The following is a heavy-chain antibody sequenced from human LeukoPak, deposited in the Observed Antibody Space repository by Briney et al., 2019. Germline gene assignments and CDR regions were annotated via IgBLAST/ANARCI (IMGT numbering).Heavy chain of an antibody. CDR1: EFTFSSYS. J-gene: IGHJ6*02. Sequence: GGSLRLSCAASEFTFSSYSMSWVRQAPGKGLEWVSYISSIGSTIYYADSVQGRFTISRDNAKNSLYLQMNSLRAEDTGVYYCARDRAYYYDSSGYYRYYYYGMDVWGQGATVTVSS. V-gene: IGHV3-48*04. CDR3: ARDRAYYYDSSGYYRYYYYGMDV. D-gene: IGHD3-22*01. CDR2: ISSIGSTI.